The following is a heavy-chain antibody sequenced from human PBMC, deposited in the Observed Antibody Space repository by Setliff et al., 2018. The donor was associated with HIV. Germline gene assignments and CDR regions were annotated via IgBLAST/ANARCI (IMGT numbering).Heavy chain of an antibody. J-gene: IGHJ4*02. Sequence: SSETLSLTCAVYGGSFNGYFWSWIRQSPEKGLEWIGDITYSGSSAYNPSLKSRVSISADTSKNQFSLKVQSVTVADTAIYYCARGRGSYWGQGTLVTVSS. CDR2: ITYSGSS. D-gene: IGHD1-26*01. CDR1: GGSFNGYF. CDR3: ARGRGSY. V-gene: IGHV4-34*01.